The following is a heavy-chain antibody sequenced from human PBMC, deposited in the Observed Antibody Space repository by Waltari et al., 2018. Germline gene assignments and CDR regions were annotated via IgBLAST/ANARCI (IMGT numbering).Heavy chain of an antibody. Sequence: EVQLLESGGGLVQPGGSLRLSCSASGFIVSSYDMSWVRQAPGKGLEWVSGISGSGSKIHYADSVRGRFTISRDNSKNTVYLQMNSLRAEDTAVYYCAKGPAARTNWFDPWGQGTLVTVSS. V-gene: IGHV3-23*01. CDR2: ISGSGSKI. CDR1: GFIVSSYD. J-gene: IGHJ5*02. D-gene: IGHD2-2*01. CDR3: AKGPAARTNWFDP.